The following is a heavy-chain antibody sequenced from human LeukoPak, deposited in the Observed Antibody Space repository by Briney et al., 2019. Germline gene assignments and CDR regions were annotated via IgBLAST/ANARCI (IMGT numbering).Heavy chain of an antibody. V-gene: IGHV3-30*03. J-gene: IGHJ5*02. Sequence: GGSLRLSCAASGFIFSSHGMHWVRQAPGEGLEWVAVISYDGSNKYYADSVKGRFTISRDNSKNTLYLQMNSLRVEDTAVYYCVRDKEVVTGIGWFDPWGQGTLVTVSS. CDR3: VRDKEVVTGIGWFDP. CDR2: ISYDGSNK. CDR1: GFIFSSHG. D-gene: IGHD2-21*02.